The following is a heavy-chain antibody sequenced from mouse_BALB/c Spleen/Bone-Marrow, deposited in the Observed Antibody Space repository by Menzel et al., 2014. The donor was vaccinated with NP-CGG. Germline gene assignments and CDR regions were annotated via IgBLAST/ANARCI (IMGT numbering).Heavy chain of an antibody. D-gene: IGHD2-3*01. V-gene: IGHV1S81*02. CDR3: ARWLLQYFDV. CDR2: IIPSNGRT. J-gene: IGHJ1*01. Sequence: VKLVESGAELVKPGASVKLSCKASGYTFTSYWMHWVKQRPGQGLEWIGEIIPSNGRTNYNEKFKSKATLTVDKSSNTAYMQLSSLTSEDSAVYYCARWLLQYFDVWGAGTTVTVSS. CDR1: GYTFTSYW.